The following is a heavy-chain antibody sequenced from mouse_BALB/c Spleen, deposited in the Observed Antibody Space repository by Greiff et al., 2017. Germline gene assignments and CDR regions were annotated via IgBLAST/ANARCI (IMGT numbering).Heavy chain of an antibody. CDR2: IIPGDGCT. Sequence: QVQLQQSGAELVRPGASVKLSCKASGYTFTSYAMHWVRQRPGQGLEWIGWIIPGDGCTKYNQKFKGKATLTTDKSSSTAYMQLSRLTSEDSAVYYCARLCSGVAYWGQGTLVTVSA. V-gene: IGHV1-4*01. J-gene: IGHJ3*01. D-gene: IGHD6-5*01. CDR3: ARLCSGVAY. CDR1: GYTFTSYA.